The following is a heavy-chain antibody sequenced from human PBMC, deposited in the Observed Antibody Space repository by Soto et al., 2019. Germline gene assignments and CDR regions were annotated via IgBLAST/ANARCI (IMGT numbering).Heavy chain of an antibody. CDR1: GFTFSRYD. D-gene: IGHD2-15*01. CDR3: ARSNYCSGGSCNQKAFDI. Sequence: ESGGGLVQPGGSLRLSCAASGFTFSRYDMHWVRQATGKGLEWVSAIGTAGDTYYPGSVKGRFTISRENAKNSFYLQMNSLRAGDTAVYYCARSNYCSGGSCNQKAFDIWGQGTMVTVSS. CDR2: IGTAGDT. J-gene: IGHJ3*02. V-gene: IGHV3-13*01.